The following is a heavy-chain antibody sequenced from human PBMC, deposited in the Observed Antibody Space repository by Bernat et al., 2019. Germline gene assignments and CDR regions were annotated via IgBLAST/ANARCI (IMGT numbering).Heavy chain of an antibody. CDR2: IYYSGTT. Sequence: QVQLQESGPGLVKPSETLSLTCTVSGGSINSFYWSWIRQPPGKGLEWIGYIYYSGTTDSNPFLKSRITISVDTSNNQFSLKLTSVTAADTAVYYCARHYYGSGSPRFGPFDIWGQGTMVTVSS. D-gene: IGHD3-10*01. J-gene: IGHJ3*02. CDR1: GGSINSFY. V-gene: IGHV4-59*08. CDR3: ARHYYGSGSPRFGPFDI.